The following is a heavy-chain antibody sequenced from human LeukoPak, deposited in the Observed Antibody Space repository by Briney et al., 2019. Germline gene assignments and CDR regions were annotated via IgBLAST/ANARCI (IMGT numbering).Heavy chain of an antibody. D-gene: IGHD3-22*01. V-gene: IGHV4-34*01. Sequence: SETLSLTCTVYGGSFSDYYWTWIRQPPGKWLEWIGETNHSGRTNYNASLRSRVTISIDTSMKQFSLKLSSVTAADSAVYYCARLSSGLDAWGQGTLVTVSS. CDR2: TNHSGRT. CDR1: GGSFSDYY. CDR3: ARLSSGLDA. J-gene: IGHJ5*02.